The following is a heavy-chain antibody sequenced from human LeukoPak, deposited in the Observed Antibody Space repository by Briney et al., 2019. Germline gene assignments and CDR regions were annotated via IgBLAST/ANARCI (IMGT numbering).Heavy chain of an antibody. V-gene: IGHV4-59*08. CDR2: IYYSGST. D-gene: IGHD5-12*01. CDR1: GGSISSYY. Sequence: SETLSLTCTVSGGSISSYYWSWIRQPPGKGLEWIGYIYYSGSTNYNPSLKSRVTISVDTSKNQFSLKLSSVTAADTAVYYCARHIVATRPMDYWGQGTLVTVSS. CDR3: ARHIVATRPMDY. J-gene: IGHJ4*02.